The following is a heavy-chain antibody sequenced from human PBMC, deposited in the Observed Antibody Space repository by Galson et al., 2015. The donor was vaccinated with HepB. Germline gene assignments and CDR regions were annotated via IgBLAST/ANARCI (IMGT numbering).Heavy chain of an antibody. CDR3: ARLPMVRKGIIRSPPVDY. V-gene: IGHV1-18*04. Sequence: SVKVSCKASGYTFTNYGISWVRQAPGQGLEWMGWISDYNGNTNYAENLQGRVTMTTDTSTSTVYMELRSLRSDDTAVYYCARLPMVRKGIIRSPPVDYWGHATLVTVSS. J-gene: IGHJ4*01. D-gene: IGHD3-10*01. CDR2: ISDYNGNT. CDR1: GYTFTNYG.